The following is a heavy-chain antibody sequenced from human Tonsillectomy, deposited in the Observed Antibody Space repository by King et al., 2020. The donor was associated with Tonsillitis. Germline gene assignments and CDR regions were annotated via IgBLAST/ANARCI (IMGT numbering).Heavy chain of an antibody. J-gene: IGHJ6*02. CDR3: AQDKDSSGWYDGMDV. Sequence: VQLVESGGGLVQPGRSLRLSCAASGFTFDDYAMHWVRQDPGKSLEWVSGISWNSGNVGYADSVKGRFTISRDKAKNSLYLEMNSLRAEDTALYYCAQDKDSSGWYDGMDVWGQGTTVTVSS. D-gene: IGHD6-19*01. CDR2: ISWNSGNV. CDR1: GFTFDDYA. V-gene: IGHV3-9*01.